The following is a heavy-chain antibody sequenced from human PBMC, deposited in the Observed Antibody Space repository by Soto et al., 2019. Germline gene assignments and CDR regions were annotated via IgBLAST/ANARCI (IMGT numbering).Heavy chain of an antibody. CDR3: ALHTFYFGHSPQYNNWFDP. CDR2: IYHSGKT. Sequence: KPSETLSLTCVVSGYSISRGYHWGWIRQPPGKGLEWIGSIYHSGKTYYNPSLKSRVTLSVDTSKNQFSLKLSSVTAADTAIYYCALHTFYFGHSPQYNNWFDPWGQGTLVTVSS. CDR1: GYSISRGYH. J-gene: IGHJ5*02. D-gene: IGHD3-10*01. V-gene: IGHV4-38-2*01.